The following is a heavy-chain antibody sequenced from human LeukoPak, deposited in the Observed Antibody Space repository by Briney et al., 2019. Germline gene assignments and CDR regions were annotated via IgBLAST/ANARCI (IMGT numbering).Heavy chain of an antibody. J-gene: IGHJ4*02. CDR3: AKERQTGDYFTSDY. CDR2: INNRGSST. V-gene: IGHV3-23*01. D-gene: IGHD4-17*01. Sequence: GGSLRLSCAASGFTFSSYTMSWVRQAQGEGLEWLSAINNRGSSTYYAGSVKDRFTISRDNSGNTLYLQMNSLTVDDTAVYFCAKERQTGDYFTSDYWGQGTLVTVSS. CDR1: GFTFSSYT.